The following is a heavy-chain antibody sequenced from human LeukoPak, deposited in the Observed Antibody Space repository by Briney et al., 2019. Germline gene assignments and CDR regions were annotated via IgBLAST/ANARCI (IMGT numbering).Heavy chain of an antibody. CDR3: ARDLYYYDSSGYYLDSFDI. Sequence: ASVKVSCKASGYTFTSYAMHWVRQAPGQRLEWMGWINAGNGNTKYSQKFQGRVTITRDTSASTAYMELSSLRSEDTAVYYCARDLYYYDSSGYYLDSFDIWGQGTVVTVSS. CDR1: GYTFTSYA. D-gene: IGHD3-22*01. CDR2: INAGNGNT. J-gene: IGHJ3*02. V-gene: IGHV1-3*01.